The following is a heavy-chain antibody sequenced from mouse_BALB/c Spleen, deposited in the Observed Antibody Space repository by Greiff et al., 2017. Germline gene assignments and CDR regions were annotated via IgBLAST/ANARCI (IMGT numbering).Heavy chain of an antibody. CDR1: GFNIKDYY. CDR2: IDPENGDT. D-gene: IGHD2-1*01. V-gene: IGHV14-4*02. J-gene: IGHJ4*01. CDR3: NAGGGNYDYAMDY. Sequence: EVKLMESGAELVRSGASVKLSCTASGFNIKDYYMHWVKQRPEQGLEWIGWIDPENGDTEYAPKFQGKATMTADTSSNTAYLQLSSLTSEDTAVYYCNAGGGNYDYAMDYWGQGTSVTVSS.